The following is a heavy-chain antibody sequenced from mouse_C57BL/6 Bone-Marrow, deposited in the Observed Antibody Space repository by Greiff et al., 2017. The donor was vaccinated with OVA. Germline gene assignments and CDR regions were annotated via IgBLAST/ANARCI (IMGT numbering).Heavy chain of an antibody. V-gene: IGHV5-6*01. CDR3: ARHYYGSSY. D-gene: IGHD1-1*01. Sequence: EVNVVESGGDLVKPGGSLKLSCAASGFTFSSYGMSWVRQTPDKRLEWVATISSGGSYTYYPDSVKGRFTISRDNAKNTLYLQMSSLKSEDTAMYYCARHYYGSSYWGQGTTLTVSS. J-gene: IGHJ2*01. CDR1: GFTFSSYG. CDR2: ISSGGSYT.